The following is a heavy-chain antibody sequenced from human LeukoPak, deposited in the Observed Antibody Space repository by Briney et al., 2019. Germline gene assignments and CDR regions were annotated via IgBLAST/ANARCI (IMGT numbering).Heavy chain of an antibody. Sequence: ASVKVSCKASGYSFTVYYLHWVRQAPGKGLEWMGWINPNSGGTNYAQKFLGRVTMTRDTSIRTAYMELSRLRSDDTALYYCATLYGDYVTSDYWGQGTLVTVSS. D-gene: IGHD4-17*01. V-gene: IGHV1-2*02. CDR2: INPNSGGT. CDR1: GYSFTVYY. J-gene: IGHJ4*02. CDR3: ATLYGDYVTSDY.